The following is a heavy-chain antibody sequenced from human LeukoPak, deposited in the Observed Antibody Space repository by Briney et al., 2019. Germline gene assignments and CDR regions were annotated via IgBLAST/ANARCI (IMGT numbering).Heavy chain of an antibody. CDR2: ISYDGSNK. J-gene: IGHJ6*02. Sequence: GGSLRLSCAASGFTFSSYAMHWVRQAPGKGLEWVAVISYDGSNKYYADSVKGRFTISRDNSKNTLYLQMNSLRAEDTAVYYCARALYFDWLSDYYYYGMDVWGQGTTVTVSS. CDR3: ARALYFDWLSDYYYYGMDV. V-gene: IGHV3-30*04. D-gene: IGHD3-9*01. CDR1: GFTFSSYA.